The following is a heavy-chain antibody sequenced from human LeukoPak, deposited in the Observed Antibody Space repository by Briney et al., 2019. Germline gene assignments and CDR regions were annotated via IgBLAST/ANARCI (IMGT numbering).Heavy chain of an antibody. CDR3: ARDRSGSYYRGNSDDAFDI. CDR2: VYYSGST. CDR1: GGSVSGYY. Sequence: SETLSLTCVVSGGSVSGYYWGWIRQPPGRGLEWIGYVYYSGSTNYNPSFKSRITISVDTSRNQFSLQLSSVTAADTAVYYCARDRSGSYYRGNSDDAFDIWGQGTMVTVSS. J-gene: IGHJ3*02. D-gene: IGHD1-26*01. V-gene: IGHV4-59*02.